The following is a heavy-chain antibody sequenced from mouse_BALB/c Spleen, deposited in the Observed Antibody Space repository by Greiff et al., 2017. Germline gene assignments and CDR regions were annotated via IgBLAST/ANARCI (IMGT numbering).Heavy chain of an antibody. CDR2: IKSNGGST. D-gene: IGHD3-3*01. V-gene: IGHV5-6-3*01. J-gene: IGHJ2*01. CDR3: ARVVLRLWALSFDY. CDR1: GFTFSSYG. Sequence: EVQLVESGGGLVQPGGSLKLSCAASGFTFSSYGMSWVRQTPDKRLELVATIKSNGGSTYYPDSVKGRFTISRDNAKNTLYLQMSSLNSEATAMYYCARVVLRLWALSFDYWGEGTTLTVSS.